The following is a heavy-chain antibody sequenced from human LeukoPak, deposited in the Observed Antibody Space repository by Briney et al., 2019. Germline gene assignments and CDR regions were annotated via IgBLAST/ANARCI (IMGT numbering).Heavy chain of an antibody. J-gene: IGHJ4*02. Sequence: GGSLRLSYVASGFTFSSYWMSWVRQAPGKGLEWVANIKQDGSEKYYVDSVKGRITISRDNAKNSLYLQMNSLRAEDTAVYYCARDDWARTAYWGQGTLVTVSS. CDR3: ARDDWARTAY. CDR1: GFTFSSYW. V-gene: IGHV3-7*01. D-gene: IGHD3-9*01. CDR2: IKQDGSEK.